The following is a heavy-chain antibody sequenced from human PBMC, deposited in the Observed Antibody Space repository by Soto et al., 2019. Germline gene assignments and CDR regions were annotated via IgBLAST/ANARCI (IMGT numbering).Heavy chain of an antibody. CDR2: IYPGDSET. V-gene: IGHV5-51*01. CDR1: GYSFANYW. D-gene: IGHD5-18*01. J-gene: IGHJ4*02. CDR3: ARPGAPTDTVVYDF. Sequence: PGESLKISCKASGYSFANYWIGWVRQKPGKGLEWMGVIYPGDSETTCSPSFEGQVIISVDRSRGTAFLEWSSLKASDTAMYYCARPGAPTDTVVYDFWGQGTQVTVSS.